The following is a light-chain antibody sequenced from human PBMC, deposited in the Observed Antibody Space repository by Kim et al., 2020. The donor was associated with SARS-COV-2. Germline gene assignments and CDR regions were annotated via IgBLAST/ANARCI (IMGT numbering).Light chain of an antibody. Sequence: QLVLTQSSSASASLGSSVKLTCSLSRGHGNYIIAWHQQQPGKAPHFLMKVEGSGRYQKGSGVPDRFPGSSSGVERYLSISNLQSEDEADYYCETWDSNTSVFGGGTQLTVL. J-gene: IGLJ7*01. V-gene: IGLV4-60*03. CDR1: RGHGNYI. CDR2: VEGSGRY. CDR3: ETWDSNTSV.